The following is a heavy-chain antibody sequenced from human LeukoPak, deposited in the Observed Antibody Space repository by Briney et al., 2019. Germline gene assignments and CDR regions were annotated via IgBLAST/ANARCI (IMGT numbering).Heavy chain of an antibody. Sequence: GGSLRLSCAASGFTFSSYSMNWVRQAPGKGLEWVSSISSSSSYIYYADSVKGRFTISRVNAKNSLYLQVNSLRAEDTAVYYCARDLRYSYGLYYYMDVWGTGTTVTVSS. D-gene: IGHD5-18*01. CDR3: ARDLRYSYGLYYYMDV. V-gene: IGHV3-21*01. CDR2: ISSSSSYI. J-gene: IGHJ6*03. CDR1: GFTFSSYS.